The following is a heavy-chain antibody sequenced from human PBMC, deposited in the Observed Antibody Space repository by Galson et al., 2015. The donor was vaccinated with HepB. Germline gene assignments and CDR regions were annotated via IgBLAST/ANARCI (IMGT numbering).Heavy chain of an antibody. CDR3: AREGVFNYYYGMDV. CDR2: IIPILGIA. D-gene: IGHD3-16*01. CDR1: GGTFSSYT. Sequence: SVKVSCKASGGTFSSYTISWVRQAPGQGLEWMGRIIPILGIANYAQKFQGRVTITADKSTSTAYMELSSLRSEDTAVYCCAREGVFNYYYGMDVWGQGTTVTASS. V-gene: IGHV1-69*04. J-gene: IGHJ6*02.